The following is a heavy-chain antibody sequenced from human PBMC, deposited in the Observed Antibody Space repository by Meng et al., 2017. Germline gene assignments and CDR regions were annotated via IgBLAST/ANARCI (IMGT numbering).Heavy chain of an antibody. CDR1: GGTFSSYT. J-gene: IGHJ4*02. CDR3: ARSQADSSGYYR. V-gene: IGHV1-69*02. Sequence: SVKVSCKASGGTFSSYTISWVRQAPGQGLEWMGSIIPILGIANYAQKFQGRVTITADKSTSTAYMELSSLRSEDTAVYYCARSQADSSGYYRWGQGTLVTVSS. CDR2: IIPILGIA. D-gene: IGHD3-22*01.